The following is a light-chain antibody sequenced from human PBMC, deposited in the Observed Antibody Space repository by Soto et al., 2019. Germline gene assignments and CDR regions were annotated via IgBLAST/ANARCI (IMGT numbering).Light chain of an antibody. CDR3: QHRRSWPLT. CDR1: QSVNNA. Sequence: EIVLTQSPDTLSLSPGERATLSCRASQSVNNALAWYQQKPGQAPRLLIYDASNRATGIPARFSGSGSGTDFTLTISSLEPEVYAVYYCQHRRSWPLTFGGGTKVEIK. V-gene: IGKV3-11*01. J-gene: IGKJ4*01. CDR2: DAS.